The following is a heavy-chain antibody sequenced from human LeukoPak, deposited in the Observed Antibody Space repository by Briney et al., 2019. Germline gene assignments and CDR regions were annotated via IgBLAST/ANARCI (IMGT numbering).Heavy chain of an antibody. J-gene: IGHJ4*02. Sequence: GESLKISCKASGYSFTNYRIGWARQMPGKGLEWMGTIFPGDSDTRYSPSFQGQVTMSADSSSSTAYLQWISLQASDTAMYYCAASSASRSSDYFDYWGQGTLVTVSS. D-gene: IGHD6-6*01. CDR2: IFPGDSDT. CDR3: AASSASRSSDYFDY. V-gene: IGHV5-51*01. CDR1: GYSFTNYR.